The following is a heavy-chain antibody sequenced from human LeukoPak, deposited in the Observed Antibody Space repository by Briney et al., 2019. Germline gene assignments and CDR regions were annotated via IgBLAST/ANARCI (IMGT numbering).Heavy chain of an antibody. D-gene: IGHD4-17*01. CDR2: IKQDGSEK. V-gene: IGHV3-7*03. CDR3: ATDTAGFDH. Sequence: GGSLRLSCAASGFTFSSYWMSWVRQAPGKGPEWVANIKQDGSEKYYVDSVKGRFTISRDNAKNSLYLQMNSLRAEDTAVFYCATDTAGFDHWGEGTLVTVPS. CDR1: GFTFSSYW. J-gene: IGHJ4*02.